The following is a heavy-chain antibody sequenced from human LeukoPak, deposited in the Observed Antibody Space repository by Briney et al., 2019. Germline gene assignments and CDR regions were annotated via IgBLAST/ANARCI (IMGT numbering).Heavy chain of an antibody. Sequence: SQTLSLTYPVSGGSISSGGYYWSWLRQPPGKGLEWIGYIYHSGSTYYNPALKSRVTISVDRSKNQFSLKLSSVTAADTAVYYCARDRGYCSSTSCYNWFDPWSQGTLVTVSS. V-gene: IGHV4-30-2*01. J-gene: IGHJ5*02. CDR1: GGSISSGGYY. D-gene: IGHD2-2*01. CDR3: ARDRGYCSSTSCYNWFDP. CDR2: IYHSGST.